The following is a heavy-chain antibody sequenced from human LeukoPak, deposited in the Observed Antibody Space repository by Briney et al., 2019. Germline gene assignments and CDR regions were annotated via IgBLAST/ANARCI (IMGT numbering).Heavy chain of an antibody. D-gene: IGHD3-22*01. CDR3: ARFPGYYYDSSGYNDAFDI. Sequence: SETLSLTCTVSGGSISSYYWSWIRQPPGKGLEWIGYIYYSGSTNYNPSLKSRVPISVDTSKNQFSLKLSSVTAADTAVYYCARFPGYYYDSSGYNDAFDIWGQGTMVTVSS. J-gene: IGHJ3*02. V-gene: IGHV4-59*01. CDR2: IYYSGST. CDR1: GGSISSYY.